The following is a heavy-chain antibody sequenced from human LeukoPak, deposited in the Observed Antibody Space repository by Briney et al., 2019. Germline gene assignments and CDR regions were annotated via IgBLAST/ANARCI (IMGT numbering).Heavy chain of an antibody. CDR1: GYTLTELS. CDR2: FDPEDGET. Sequence: ASVKVSCKVSGYTLTELSMHWVRQAPGKGLEWMGGFDPEDGETIYAQKFQGRVTMTEDTSTDTAYMELSSLKSEDTAVYYCALYCSGGSWLVLQHWGQRTLVTVSS. V-gene: IGHV1-24*01. J-gene: IGHJ1*01. D-gene: IGHD2-15*01. CDR3: ALYCSGGSWLVLQH.